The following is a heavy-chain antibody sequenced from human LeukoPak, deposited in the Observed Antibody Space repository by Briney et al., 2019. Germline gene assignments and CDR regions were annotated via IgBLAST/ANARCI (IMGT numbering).Heavy chain of an antibody. CDR3: ARVTVGAWGLDN. J-gene: IGHJ4*02. CDR2: ISSSGSTI. D-gene: IGHD1-26*01. Sequence: GGSLRLSCAASGFTFSSYEMNWVRQAPGKGLEWVSYISSSGSTIYHADSVKGRFTISRDNAKKSLYLQMNSLRAEDTAVYYCARVTVGAWGLDNWGQGTLVTVSS. CDR1: GFTFSSYE. V-gene: IGHV3-48*03.